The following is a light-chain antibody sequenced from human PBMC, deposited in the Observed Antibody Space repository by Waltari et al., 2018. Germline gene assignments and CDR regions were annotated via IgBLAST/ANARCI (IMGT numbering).Light chain of an antibody. CDR3: QKYESLPAT. J-gene: IGKJ1*01. CDR1: QSVRIF. V-gene: IGKV3-20*01. Sequence: SGRASQSVRIFLAWYQQKPGQPPRLLIYHASSRAAGIPDRFSGSGSGTDFSLTISRLEPEDFAVYYCQKYESLPATFGQGTKVEIK. CDR2: HAS.